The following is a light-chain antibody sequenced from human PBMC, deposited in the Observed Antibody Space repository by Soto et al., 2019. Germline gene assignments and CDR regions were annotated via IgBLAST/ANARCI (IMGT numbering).Light chain of an antibody. CDR1: SSDVGGYNY. CDR3: SSYTSSSTLV. V-gene: IGLV2-14*01. J-gene: IGLJ1*01. CDR2: EVS. Sequence: SALTLPASVSGSPGQSITISCTGTSSDVGGYNYVSWYQQHPGKAPKLMIYEVSNRPSGVSNRFSASKSGNTASLTISGLQAEDEADYYSSSYTSSSTLVFGTGTKVIVL.